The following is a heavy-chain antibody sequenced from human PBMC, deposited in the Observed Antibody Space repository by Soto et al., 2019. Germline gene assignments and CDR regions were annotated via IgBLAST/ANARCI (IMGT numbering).Heavy chain of an antibody. CDR3: ARGTFDSSGDYFAGWFGP. CDR1: GYTFTGYY. CDR2: IIPNNGGT. Sequence: QVQVVQSGAEVKKPGASVKVSCKASGYTFTGYYMHWVRQAPGQGLEWMGWIIPNNGGTKYAQKFQDRVTMTRDTSISTAYMELSRLGSDDTAVYYCARGTFDSSGDYFAGWFGPWGQGTLVTVSS. D-gene: IGHD3-22*01. J-gene: IGHJ5*02. V-gene: IGHV1-2*02.